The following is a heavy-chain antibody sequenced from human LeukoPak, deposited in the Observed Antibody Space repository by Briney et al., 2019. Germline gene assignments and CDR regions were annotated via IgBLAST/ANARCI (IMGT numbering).Heavy chain of an antibody. V-gene: IGHV3-64*01. CDR1: GFTFSGYA. J-gene: IGHJ4*02. D-gene: IGHD3-3*01. CDR3: AREQAYYDFDY. Sequence: PGGSLRLSCAASGFTFSGYAMHWVRQAPGKGLRFVSGITTDGHSAYYANSVKGRFTMSRDNSRNTLYLQMDSLRAEDMAVYYCAREQAYYDFDYWGQGTLVTVSS. CDR2: ITTDGHSA.